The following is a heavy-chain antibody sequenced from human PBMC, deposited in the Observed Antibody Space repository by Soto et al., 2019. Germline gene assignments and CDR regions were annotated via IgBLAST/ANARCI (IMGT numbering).Heavy chain of an antibody. V-gene: IGHV3-48*03. CDR1: GFTFSSYE. CDR3: AGVYYDILTGYYLSAKYGMDV. J-gene: IGHJ6*02. Sequence: PGGSLRLSCAASGFTFSSYEMNWVRQAPGKGLEWVSYISSSGSTIYYADSVKGRFTISRDNAKNSLYLQMNSLRAEDTAVYYCAGVYYDILTGYYLSAKYGMDVWGQGTTVTVSS. D-gene: IGHD3-9*01. CDR2: ISSSGSTI.